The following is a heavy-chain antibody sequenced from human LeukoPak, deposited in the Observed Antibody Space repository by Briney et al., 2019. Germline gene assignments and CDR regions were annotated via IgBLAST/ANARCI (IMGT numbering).Heavy chain of an antibody. D-gene: IGHD2/OR15-2a*01. CDR3: ARRLSAIIDY. CDR1: GGSISSSSYY. V-gene: IGHV4-39*07. J-gene: IGHJ4*02. Sequence: SETLSLTCTVSGGSISSSSYYWGWIRQPPGKGLEWIGSIYYSGSTYYNPSLKSRVTISVDTSKNQFSLKLSSVTAADTAVYYCARRLSAIIDYWGQGTLVTVSS. CDR2: IYYSGST.